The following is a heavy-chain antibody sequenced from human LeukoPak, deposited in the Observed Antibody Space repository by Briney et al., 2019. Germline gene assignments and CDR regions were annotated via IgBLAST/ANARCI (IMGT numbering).Heavy chain of an antibody. J-gene: IGHJ4*02. D-gene: IGHD6-6*01. CDR1: GFTFSSYA. V-gene: IGHV3-23*01. Sequence: PGGSLRLSCAASGFTFSSYAMSWVRQAPGKGLEWVSAISGSGGSTYYADSVKGRFTISRDNSKNTLYLQMNSLRAEDTAVYYCAKDDAEDSSTRFPKHFDYWGQGTLVTVSS. CDR2: ISGSGGST. CDR3: AKDDAEDSSTRFPKHFDY.